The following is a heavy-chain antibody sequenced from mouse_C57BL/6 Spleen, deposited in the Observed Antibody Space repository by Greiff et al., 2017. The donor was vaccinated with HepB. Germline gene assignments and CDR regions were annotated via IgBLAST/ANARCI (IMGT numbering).Heavy chain of an antibody. CDR2: IHPNSGST. Sequence: QVQLQQPGAELVKPGASVKLSCKASGYTFTSYWMHWVKQRPGQGLEWIGMIHPNSGSTNYNEKFKSKGTLTVDKSSSTTFMQLSSLTSEDSAVFYYARPTTGYSSYWVAYWGQGTLVTVSA. CDR1: GYTFTSYW. CDR3: ARPTTGYSSYWVAY. J-gene: IGHJ3*01. V-gene: IGHV1-64*01. D-gene: IGHD1-1*01.